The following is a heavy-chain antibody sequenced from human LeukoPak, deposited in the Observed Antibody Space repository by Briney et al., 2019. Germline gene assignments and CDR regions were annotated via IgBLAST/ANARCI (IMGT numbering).Heavy chain of an antibody. CDR1: GFTFSNYA. CDR3: AKGKYSSGGVPDY. D-gene: IGHD6-19*01. J-gene: IGHJ4*02. CDR2: ISRSGDNT. Sequence: GGSLRLSCATSGFTFSNYAINWIRRAPGKGLEWVSAISRSGDNTYYADSVKGRFTVSRDNSKNTLYLQINSLRGEDTAVYYCAKGKYSSGGVPDYWGQGTLVTVSS. V-gene: IGHV3-23*01.